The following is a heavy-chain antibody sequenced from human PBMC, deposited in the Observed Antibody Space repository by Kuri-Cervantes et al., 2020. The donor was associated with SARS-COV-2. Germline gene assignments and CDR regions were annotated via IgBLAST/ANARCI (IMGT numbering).Heavy chain of an antibody. Sequence: GESRKISCAASGFTVSSNYLSWVRQAPGKGLEWVGFIRSIAYGGTTEYAASVKGRFTISRDDSKSIAYLQMNSLKTEETAVYYCTSENSIGLAGTRWGQGTLVTVSS. CDR2: IRSIAYGGTT. D-gene: IGHD6-19*01. CDR1: GFTVSSNY. CDR3: TSENSIGLAGTR. J-gene: IGHJ4*02. V-gene: IGHV3-49*04.